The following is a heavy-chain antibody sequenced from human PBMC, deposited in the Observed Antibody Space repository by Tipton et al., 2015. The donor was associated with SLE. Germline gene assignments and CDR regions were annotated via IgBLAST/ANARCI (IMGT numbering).Heavy chain of an antibody. J-gene: IGHJ6*02. Sequence: TLSLTCTVSGGSISSYFWSWIRQPPGKGLEWIGYIYYSGSTNYNPSLKSRVTISLDTSKNQFSLKLSSVTAADTAVYYCARDTVAYYDSSGSGYGMDVWGQGTTVTVSS. CDR1: GGSISSYF. V-gene: IGHV4-59*12. CDR3: ARDTVAYYDSSGSGYGMDV. D-gene: IGHD3-22*01. CDR2: IYYSGST.